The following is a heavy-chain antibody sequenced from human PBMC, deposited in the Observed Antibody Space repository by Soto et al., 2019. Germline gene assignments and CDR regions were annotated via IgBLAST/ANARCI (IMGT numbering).Heavy chain of an antibody. CDR1: GFTFSSYG. Sequence: VQLVESGGGVVQPGRSLRLSCAASGFTFSSYGMHWVRQAPGKGLEWVAVIWYDGSNKYYADSVKGRFTISRDNSKNPLYLQMKSLRAEDTAVYYCARDHDSSSPFPSCIDYWGQGTLVTVSS. J-gene: IGHJ4*02. CDR2: IWYDGSNK. V-gene: IGHV3-33*01. D-gene: IGHD3-22*01. CDR3: ARDHDSSSPFPSCIDY.